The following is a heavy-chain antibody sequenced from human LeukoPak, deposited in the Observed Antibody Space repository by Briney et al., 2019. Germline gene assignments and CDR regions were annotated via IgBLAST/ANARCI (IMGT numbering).Heavy chain of an antibody. Sequence: ASVKVSCKASGYTFTGYYMHWVRQDPGQGLEWMGWINPNSGGTNYAQKFQGWVTMTRDTSISTAYMELSRLRSDDTAVYYCARGLRYCSGGSCYDREDAFDIWGQGTMVTVSS. CDR3: ARGLRYCSGGSCYDREDAFDI. J-gene: IGHJ3*02. V-gene: IGHV1-2*04. D-gene: IGHD2-15*01. CDR1: GYTFTGYY. CDR2: INPNSGGT.